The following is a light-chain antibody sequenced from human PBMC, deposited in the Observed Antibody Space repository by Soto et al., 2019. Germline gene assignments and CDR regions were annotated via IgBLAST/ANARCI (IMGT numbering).Light chain of an antibody. J-gene: IGKJ5*01. Sequence: EIVLTQSPATLSLSPGERATLSCRASQSVSNSLAWFQQKPGQAPRLLIYDASNRATGIPARFSGSGSGTDFTLTISSLEPEDFAVYYCQQYSKWPITFGQGTRLEIK. CDR2: DAS. V-gene: IGKV3-11*01. CDR3: QQYSKWPIT. CDR1: QSVSNS.